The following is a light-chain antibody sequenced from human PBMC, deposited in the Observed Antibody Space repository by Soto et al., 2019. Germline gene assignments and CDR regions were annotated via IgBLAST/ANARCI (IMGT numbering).Light chain of an antibody. CDR1: ESVSSH. Sequence: ERVMTQSPATLSVSPGERATLSCRVSESVSSHLAWYQQKPGLAPRLLIYGASTRATGVPARFIGSGSGTEFTLTISSLQSEDFAIYYCQHYNNWPHTFGQGTKLEIK. V-gene: IGKV3-15*01. CDR3: QHYNNWPHT. CDR2: GAS. J-gene: IGKJ2*01.